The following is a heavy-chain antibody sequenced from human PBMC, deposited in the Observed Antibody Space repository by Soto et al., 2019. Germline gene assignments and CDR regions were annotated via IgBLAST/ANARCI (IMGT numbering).Heavy chain of an antibody. D-gene: IGHD2-2*01. J-gene: IGHJ4*02. CDR2: ISGSGGST. V-gene: IGHV3-23*01. Sequence: EVQLLESGGGLVQPGGSLRLSCAASGITFSTYAMSWVRQAPGKGLEWVSAISGSGGSTYYADSVKGRFTISRDKSKNTLYLQMNSLRAEDTALYYCAKDSAPLPNWGQGTLVTVSS. CDR1: GITFSTYA. CDR3: AKDSAPLPN.